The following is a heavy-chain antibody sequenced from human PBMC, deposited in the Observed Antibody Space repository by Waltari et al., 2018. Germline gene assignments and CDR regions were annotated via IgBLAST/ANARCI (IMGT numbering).Heavy chain of an antibody. J-gene: IGHJ2*01. CDR2: INHSGRT. V-gene: IGHV4-34*01. CDR1: GGSFSGYY. CDR3: ARGQNRRGRYFDL. D-gene: IGHD3-10*01. Sequence: QVQLQQWGAGLLKPSETLSLTCAVYGGSFSGYYWSWIRQPPGKGLEWIGEINHSGRTNYNPSLKSRVTISVDTSKNQFSLKLSSVTAADTAVYYCARGQNRRGRYFDLWGRGTLVTVSS.